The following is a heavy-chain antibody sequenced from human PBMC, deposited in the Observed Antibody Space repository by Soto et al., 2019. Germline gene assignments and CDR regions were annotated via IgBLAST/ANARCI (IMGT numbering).Heavy chain of an antibody. D-gene: IGHD6-13*01. CDR3: ANERWAAAVTPTLDY. CDR1: GFTFSSYA. J-gene: IGHJ4*02. Sequence: EVQLLESGGGLVQPGGSLRLSCAASGFTFSSYAMSWVRQAPGKGLEWVSAISGRTSSTYYADSVKGRFTISRDNSKNTLYLQMTSLIAEDTAVDYSANERWAAAVTPTLDYWGQGTLVTVSS. V-gene: IGHV3-23*01. CDR2: ISGRTSST.